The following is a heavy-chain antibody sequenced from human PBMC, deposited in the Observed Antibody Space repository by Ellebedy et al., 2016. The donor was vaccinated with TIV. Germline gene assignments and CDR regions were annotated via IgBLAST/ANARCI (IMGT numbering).Heavy chain of an antibody. J-gene: IGHJ3*02. CDR1: GGTFSSYA. D-gene: IGHD3-22*01. CDR2: IIPIFGTA. CDR3: ARGGDTMIVVVTPYDAFDI. Sequence: SVKVSXXASGGTFSSYAISWVRQAPGQGLEWMGGIIPIFGTANYAQKFQGRVTITADESTSTAYMELSSLRSEDTAVYYCARGGDTMIVVVTPYDAFDIWGQGTMVTVSS. V-gene: IGHV1-69*13.